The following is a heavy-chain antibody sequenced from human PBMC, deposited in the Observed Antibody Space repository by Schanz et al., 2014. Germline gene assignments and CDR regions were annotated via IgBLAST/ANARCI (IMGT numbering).Heavy chain of an antibody. V-gene: IGHV4-4*08. CDR2: IYGGGST. J-gene: IGHJ6*02. CDR1: GVSISCFY. Sequence: QVQLQESGPGLVRPSETLSLTCTVSGVSISCFYWSWIRQSPGQGLEYFGYIYGGGSTSYNPSFKSRVPMTFDTSRNAFSRNPSSVTAADTAVYYCTRMSLRRGDYGGLDVWGQGTTVTVSS. D-gene: IGHD3-10*01. CDR3: TRMSLRRGDYGGLDV.